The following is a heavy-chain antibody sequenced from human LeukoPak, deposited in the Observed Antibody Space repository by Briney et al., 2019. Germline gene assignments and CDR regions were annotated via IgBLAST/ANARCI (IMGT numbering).Heavy chain of an antibody. Sequence: SETLSLTRTVSGGSINSDYYYWSWIRQPPGKGLEWIGYVYYSGTTYYNPSLKSRVNMSVDTAKNHFSLKLSSVTAADTAVYYCVRGKYGRNSEWGQGTLVTVSS. J-gene: IGHJ4*02. D-gene: IGHD4-23*01. CDR3: VRGKYGRNSE. CDR1: GGSINSDYYY. V-gene: IGHV4-30-4*01. CDR2: VYYSGTT.